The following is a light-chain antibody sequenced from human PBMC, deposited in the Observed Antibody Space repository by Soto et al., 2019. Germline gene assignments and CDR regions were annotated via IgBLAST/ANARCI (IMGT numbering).Light chain of an antibody. CDR1: QGIRND. Sequence: IQMTHSPSSLSASVGDRVTITCRASQGIRNDLGWYQQKPGKAPKLLIYAASSLQSGVPSRFSGSGSGTDFTLTISSLQPEDFAVYYCQQYDNWPPINFGQGTRLEIK. J-gene: IGKJ5*01. V-gene: IGKV1-6*01. CDR3: QQYDNWPPIN. CDR2: AAS.